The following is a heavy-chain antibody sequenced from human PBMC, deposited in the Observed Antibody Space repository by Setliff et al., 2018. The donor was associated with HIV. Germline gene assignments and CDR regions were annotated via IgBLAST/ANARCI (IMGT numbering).Heavy chain of an antibody. V-gene: IGHV4-59*01. Sequence: SSETLSLTCTVSGGSISSYFWTWIRQSPEKGLEWIGYIYHYGSPNYNPSLQSRVTLSVDTSKNQFSLTLTSVTAADTAVYYCARGGRSDGYHIPSWGQGILVTVSS. CDR1: GGSISSYF. CDR3: ARGGRSDGYHIPS. D-gene: IGHD2-15*01. J-gene: IGHJ4*02. CDR2: IYHYGSP.